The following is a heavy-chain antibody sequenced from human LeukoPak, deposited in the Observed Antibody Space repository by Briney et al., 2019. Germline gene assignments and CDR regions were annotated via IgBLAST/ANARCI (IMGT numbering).Heavy chain of an antibody. CDR1: GFTFSSYA. V-gene: IGHV3-23*01. J-gene: IGHJ3*02. D-gene: IGHD2-2*03. CDR2: ISGSGGST. Sequence: PGGSLRLSCAASGFTFSSYAMSWVRQAPGKGLEWVSAISGSGGSTYYADSVKGRFTISRDNAKNSLYLQMNSLRAEDTAVYYCARVGFGYCSSTSCKGAFDIWGQGTMVTVSS. CDR3: ARVGFGYCSSTSCKGAFDI.